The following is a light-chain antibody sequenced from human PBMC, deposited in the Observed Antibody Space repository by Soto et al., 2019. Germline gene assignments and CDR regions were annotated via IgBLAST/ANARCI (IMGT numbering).Light chain of an antibody. CDR1: SSDVGAYNY. CDR2: DVS. V-gene: IGLV2-14*03. J-gene: IGLJ1*01. CDR3: CSYSRSSPYV. Sequence: QSVLTQPASVSGSPGQSITISCTGTSSDVGAYNYVSWYQHHPGKVPRLMIFDVSNRPSGVSSRFSGSKSGNTASLTISGLQAEDEADYYCCSYSRSSPYVFGAGTKVTVL.